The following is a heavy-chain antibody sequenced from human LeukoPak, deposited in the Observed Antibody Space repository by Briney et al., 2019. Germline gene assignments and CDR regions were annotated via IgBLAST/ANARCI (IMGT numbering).Heavy chain of an antibody. CDR2: IYPGDSDT. Sequence: GESLKISCKGSGYSFTSYWIGWVRQMPGKGLEWMGIIYPGDSDTRYSPSFQGQVTISADKSSSTAYLQWRSLKASDTAMYYCGSTRLVYLYCEESSAWTAFDVWGQRT. V-gene: IGHV5-51*01. CDR1: GYSFTSYW. J-gene: IGHJ3*01. CDR3: GSTRLVYLYCEESSAWTAFDV. D-gene: IGHD1-20*01.